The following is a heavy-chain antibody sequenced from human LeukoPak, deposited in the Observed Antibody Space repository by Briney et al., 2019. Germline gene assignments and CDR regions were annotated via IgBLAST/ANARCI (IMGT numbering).Heavy chain of an antibody. CDR1: GFTFSSYA. J-gene: IGHJ4*02. CDR3: AKDLRVVIYYFDY. D-gene: IGHD3-3*01. V-gene: IGHV3-23*01. Sequence: GGSLRLSCAASGFTFSSYAMSWVRQAPGKGLEWVSAISGSGGGTYYADSVKGRFTISRDNSKNTLYLQMNSLRAEDTAVYYCAKDLRVVIYYFDYWGQGTLVTVSS. CDR2: ISGSGGGT.